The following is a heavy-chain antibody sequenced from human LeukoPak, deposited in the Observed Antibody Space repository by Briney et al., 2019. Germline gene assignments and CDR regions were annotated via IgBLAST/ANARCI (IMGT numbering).Heavy chain of an antibody. CDR2: ISGDGEST. V-gene: IGHV3-23*01. Sequence: GSLRLSCAASGVTLRNYAMTWIRQAPGKGLQWVSVISGDGESTYYADSVRGRFTISRDNSKNTMYLQMNNPRAEDTAIYYCAKDRDCSSTGCYVFANWGQGTLVTVSS. J-gene: IGHJ4*02. CDR3: AKDRDCSSTGCYVFAN. D-gene: IGHD2-2*01. CDR1: GVTLRNYA.